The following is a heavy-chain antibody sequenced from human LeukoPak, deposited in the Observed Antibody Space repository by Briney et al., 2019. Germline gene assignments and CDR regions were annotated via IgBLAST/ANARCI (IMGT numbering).Heavy chain of an antibody. CDR1: GFTVSSKY. CDR2: VHGDGNNI. J-gene: IGHJ4*02. CDR3: ARARVGDPTDY. V-gene: IGHV3-74*01. D-gene: IGHD1-26*01. Sequence: PGGSLRLSCAASGFTVSSKYMSWVRQAPGEGLVWVSRVHGDGNNIGYADFVEGRFTISRDNAKNTLYLEMSSLRREDTAVYYCARARVGDPTDYWGQGTLVTVSS.